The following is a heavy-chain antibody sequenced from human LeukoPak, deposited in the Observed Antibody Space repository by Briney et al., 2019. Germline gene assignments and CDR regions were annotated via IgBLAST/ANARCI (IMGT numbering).Heavy chain of an antibody. D-gene: IGHD6-19*01. CDR1: GFTFSSYG. Sequence: GGSLRLSCAASGFTFSSYGMHWVRQAPGKGLEWVAVIWYDGSNKYYADSVKGRFTISRDNPKNTLYLQMNSLRAEDTAVYYCARDLQGVSVSGWYGFVYWGQGTLVTVSS. CDR3: ARDLQGVSVSGWYGFVY. J-gene: IGHJ4*02. CDR2: IWYDGSNK. V-gene: IGHV3-33*01.